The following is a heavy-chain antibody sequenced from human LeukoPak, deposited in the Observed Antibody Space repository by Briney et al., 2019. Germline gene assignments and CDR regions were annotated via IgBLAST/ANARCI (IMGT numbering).Heavy chain of an antibody. CDR1: GFTFSDYY. D-gene: IGHD2-2*01. Sequence: GGSLRLSCAASGFTFSDYYMSWIRQAPGKGLEWVSYISGSGSTIYYADSVKGRFTISRDNAKNSLYLQMNSLRAEDTAVYYCARGRAMSTNWFDPWGQGTLVTVSS. CDR3: ARGRAMSTNWFDP. J-gene: IGHJ5*02. CDR2: ISGSGSTI. V-gene: IGHV3-11*04.